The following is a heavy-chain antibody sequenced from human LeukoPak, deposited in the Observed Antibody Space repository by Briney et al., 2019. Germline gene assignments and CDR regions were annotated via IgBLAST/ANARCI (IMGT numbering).Heavy chain of an antibody. J-gene: IGHJ4*02. D-gene: IGHD5-18*01. CDR3: ARDREYSYGYFDY. V-gene: IGHV4-59*12. CDR2: IFYSGST. Sequence: GSLRLSCAASGFTFSSYSMNWVRQAPGKGLEWIGTIFYSGSTYYNPSLKSRVTISVDTSRNQFSLKLSSVTAADTAVYYCARDREYSYGYFDYWGQGTLVTVSS. CDR1: GFTFSSYS.